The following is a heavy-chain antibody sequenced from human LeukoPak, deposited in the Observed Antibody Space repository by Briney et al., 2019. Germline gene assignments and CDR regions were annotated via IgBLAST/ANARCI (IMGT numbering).Heavy chain of an antibody. CDR1: GFTFSDYY. J-gene: IGHJ3*02. CDR2: ISSSGNTI. CDR3: AKVATLIVVVTATRDDAFAI. Sequence: PGGSLRLSCAASGFTFSDYYMGWIRQAPGKGLEWVSYISSSGNTIYYADSVKGRFTISRDNSKNTLYLQMNSLRAEGTAVYYCAKVATLIVVVTATRDDAFAIWGQGTMVTVSS. D-gene: IGHD2-21*02. V-gene: IGHV3-11*04.